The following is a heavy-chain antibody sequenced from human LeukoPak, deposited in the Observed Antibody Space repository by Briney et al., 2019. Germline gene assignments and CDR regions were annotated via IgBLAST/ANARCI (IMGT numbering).Heavy chain of an antibody. J-gene: IGHJ4*02. D-gene: IGHD5-18*01. CDR1: GYTFTGHY. CDR2: IKPNSVAT. Sequence: GASVTVSCKASGYTFTGHYMHWVRQAPGQGLEWMGWIKPNSVATNYAQKFQGRVTMTRDTSASTAYMELSTLRSDDTAVYYCASGGYKLDYWGQGTLVTVSS. V-gene: IGHV1-2*02. CDR3: ASGGYKLDY.